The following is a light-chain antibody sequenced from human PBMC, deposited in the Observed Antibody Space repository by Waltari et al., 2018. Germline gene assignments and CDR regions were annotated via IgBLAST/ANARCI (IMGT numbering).Light chain of an antibody. CDR2: RNN. Sequence: QSVLTQPPSASGTPGQRVTISCSGSSSNIEMIYVYWFQRLPGTAPRLLIYRNNQRPSGVPDRFSGSKSVTSASLAISGLRSDDEADYYCAAWDDSLSGLYVFGTGTKVTVL. CDR3: AAWDDSLSGLYV. CDR1: SSNIEMIY. J-gene: IGLJ1*01. V-gene: IGLV1-47*01.